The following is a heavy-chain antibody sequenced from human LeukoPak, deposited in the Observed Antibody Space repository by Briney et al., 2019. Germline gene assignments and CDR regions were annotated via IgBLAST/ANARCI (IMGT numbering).Heavy chain of an antibody. CDR1: GFTFGTFA. CDR3: AKGHYDFRDF. J-gene: IGHJ4*02. D-gene: IGHD3-3*01. V-gene: IGHV3-23*01. CDR2: ITGDDST. Sequence: GGSLRLSCAASGFTFGTFAFSWVRQAPGKGLEWVSSITGDDSTYYADSVKGRFTISRDTSSNTLYLQMNSLRAEDTALYYCAKGHYDFRDFWGQGTLVTVSS.